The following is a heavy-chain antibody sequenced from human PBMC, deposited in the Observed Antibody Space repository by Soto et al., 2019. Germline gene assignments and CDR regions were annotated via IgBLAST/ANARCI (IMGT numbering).Heavy chain of an antibody. V-gene: IGHV1-69*13. J-gene: IGHJ4*02. D-gene: IGHD6-19*01. CDR3: ARRMAVAEVFDY. CDR1: GGTFSSYA. Sequence: ASVKVSCKASGGTFSSYAISWVRQAPGQGLEWMGGIIPIFGTANYAQKFQGRVTITADESTSTAYMGLSSLRSEDTAVYYCARRMAVAEVFDYWGQGTLVTVSS. CDR2: IIPIFGTA.